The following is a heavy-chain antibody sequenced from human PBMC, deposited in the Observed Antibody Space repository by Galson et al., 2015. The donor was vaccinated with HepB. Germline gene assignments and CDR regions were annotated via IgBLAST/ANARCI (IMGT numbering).Heavy chain of an antibody. V-gene: IGHV6-1*01. CDR2: TYYRSKWFN. J-gene: IGHJ3*02. CDR1: GDSVSSNSAT. CDR3: ARNLFDI. Sequence: CAISGDSVSSNSATWNWIRQSPSRGLEWLGRTYYRSKWFNDYAVSVKSRITINPDTSKNRFSLQLNSVTPDDTAVYYCARNLFDIWGQGTMVTVSS.